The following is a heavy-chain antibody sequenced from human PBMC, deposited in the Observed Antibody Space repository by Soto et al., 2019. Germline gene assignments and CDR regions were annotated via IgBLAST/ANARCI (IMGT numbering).Heavy chain of an antibody. CDR1: VCTFSIYA. D-gene: IGHD3-22*01. CDR2: IIPIFGTA. CDR3: ARDLAYYYDSSGWNNFDY. Sequence: SEKFSCNPSVCTFSIYAISVVRKPPGQALEWMGGIIPIFGTANYAQKFQGRVTITADESTSTAYMELSSLRSEDTAVYYCARDLAYYYDSSGWNNFDYWGQGTLVTVSS. V-gene: IGHV1-69*01. J-gene: IGHJ4*02.